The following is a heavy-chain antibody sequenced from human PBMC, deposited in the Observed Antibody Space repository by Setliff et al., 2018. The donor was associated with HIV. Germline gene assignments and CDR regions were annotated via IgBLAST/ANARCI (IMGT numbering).Heavy chain of an antibody. V-gene: IGHV4-34*01. Sequence: PSETLSLTCAVYGGSFNDYFWSWIRQSPGKGLEWIGEINDSGNTNYSPSLKTRVTISVDTSKNQFSLKLTSVTAADTAVYYCARRLRKVRGFDYWSQGTLVTVSS. CDR1: GGSFNDYF. J-gene: IGHJ4*02. CDR2: INDSGNT. D-gene: IGHD3-10*01. CDR3: ARRLRKVRGFDY.